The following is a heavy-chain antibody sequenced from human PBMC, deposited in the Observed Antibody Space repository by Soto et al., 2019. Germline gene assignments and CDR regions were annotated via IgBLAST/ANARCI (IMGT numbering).Heavy chain of an antibody. J-gene: IGHJ4*02. CDR1: GGSISSYY. V-gene: IGHV4-59*01. Sequence: AETLTLTCTVSGGSISSYYWSWIRQPPGKGLEWIGYIYYSGSTNYNPSLKSRVTISVDTSKNQFSRKLSSVTAADTAVYYCARASGLRYFDWFPGPFDYWGQGTLVTVSS. D-gene: IGHD3-9*01. CDR2: IYYSGST. CDR3: ARASGLRYFDWFPGPFDY.